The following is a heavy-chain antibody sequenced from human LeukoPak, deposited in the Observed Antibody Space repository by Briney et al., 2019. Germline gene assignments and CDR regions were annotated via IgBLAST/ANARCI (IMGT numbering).Heavy chain of an antibody. CDR3: ARSAGYSSLTTFDY. D-gene: IGHD6-13*01. V-gene: IGHV4-34*01. CDR2: INHSGST. J-gene: IGHJ4*02. CDR1: GGSFSGYY. Sequence: SETLSLTCAVYGGSFSGYYWSWIRQPPGKGLEWIGEINHSGSTNYNPSLKSRVTISVDTSKNQFSLKLSSVTAADTAVYYCARSAGYSSLTTFDYWGQGTLVTASS.